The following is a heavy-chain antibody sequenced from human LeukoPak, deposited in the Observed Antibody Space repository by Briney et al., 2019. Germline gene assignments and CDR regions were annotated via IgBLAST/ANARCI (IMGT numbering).Heavy chain of an antibody. D-gene: IGHD3-22*01. CDR1: GFTCSSYC. CDR3: ARGYYYDSSAYYPGWFDP. V-gene: IGHV3-11*01. CDR2: ISSSGSTI. Sequence: GGSRRVPGAGSGFTCSSYCRRWIRQAPGKGLEWVSYISSSGSTIYCADSVKGRFTISRDNAKNSLYLQMNSLRAEDKAVYYCARGYYYDSSAYYPGWFDPWGQGTLVTVSS. J-gene: IGHJ5*02.